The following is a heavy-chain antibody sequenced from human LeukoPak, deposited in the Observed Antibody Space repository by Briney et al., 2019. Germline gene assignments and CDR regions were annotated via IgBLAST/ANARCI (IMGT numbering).Heavy chain of an antibody. D-gene: IGHD3-3*01. Sequence: GGSLRLSCAASGFTFTSYAMSWVRQAPGKGLEWVSAISGSGGGTYYADSVKGRFTISRDNSKNTLYLQMNSLRAEDTAVHYCAKGDFYGDYPYGMDVWGQGTTVTVSS. J-gene: IGHJ6*02. CDR2: ISGSGGGT. CDR3: AKGDFYGDYPYGMDV. V-gene: IGHV3-23*01. CDR1: GFTFTSYA.